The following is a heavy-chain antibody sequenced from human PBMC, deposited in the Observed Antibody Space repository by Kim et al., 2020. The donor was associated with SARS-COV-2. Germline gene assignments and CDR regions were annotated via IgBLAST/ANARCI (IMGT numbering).Heavy chain of an antibody. D-gene: IGHD3-16*01. CDR3: ARDAGIMGVIDY. J-gene: IGHJ4*02. V-gene: IGHV3-11*06. CDR1: GFTFSDYY. Sequence: GGSLRLSCAASGFTFSDYYMSWIRQAPGKGLEWVSYISSSSSYTNYADSVKGRFTISRDNAKNSLYLQMNSLRAEDTAVYYCARDAGIMGVIDYWGQGTLVTVSS. CDR2: ISSSSSYT.